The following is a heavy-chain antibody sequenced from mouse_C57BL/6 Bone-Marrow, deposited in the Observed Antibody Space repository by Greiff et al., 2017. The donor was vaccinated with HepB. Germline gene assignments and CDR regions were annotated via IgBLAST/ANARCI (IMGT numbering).Heavy chain of an antibody. D-gene: IGHD1-1*01. CDR3: ARPYYGSSPWFAY. CDR1: GYTFTSYC. CDR2: IHPNSGST. V-gene: IGHV1-64*01. J-gene: IGHJ3*01. Sequence: VQLQQPGAELVKPGASVKLSCKASGYTFTSYCMHWVKQRPGQGLEWIGMIHPNSGSTNYNEKFKSKATLTVDKSSSTAYMQLSSLTSEDSAVYYCARPYYGSSPWFAYWGQGTLVTVSA.